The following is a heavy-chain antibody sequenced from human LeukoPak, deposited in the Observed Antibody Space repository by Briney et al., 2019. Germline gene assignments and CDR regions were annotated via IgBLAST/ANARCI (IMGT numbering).Heavy chain of an antibody. Sequence: PGGSLRLSCAASGFTFSNYWMSWVRQAPGKGLEWVASIHQYGNEKYFLASGRARFTIPRANAKSSLYLQMSSLRAEDTAVYYCATLNGPLFEYWGQGTLVTVSS. CDR1: GFTFSNYW. V-gene: IGHV3-7*01. D-gene: IGHD2-8*01. J-gene: IGHJ4*02. CDR2: IHQYGNEK. CDR3: ATLNGPLFEY.